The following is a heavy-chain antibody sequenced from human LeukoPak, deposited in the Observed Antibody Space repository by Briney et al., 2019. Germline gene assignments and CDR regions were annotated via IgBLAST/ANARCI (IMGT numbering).Heavy chain of an antibody. J-gene: IGHJ4*02. D-gene: IGHD3-3*01. CDR2: INPSSGGT. V-gene: IGHV1-2*02. CDR1: GYTFTGYY. CDR3: ERGEEASLEEITIFGVVIPYDY. Sequence: ASVKVSCKASGYTFTGYYMHWVRQAPGQGLEWMGWINPSSGGTNYAQKFQGRVTMTRDTSLSTAYMELSRLRSDDTAVYYCERGEEASLEEITIFGVVIPYDYWGQGTLVTVSS.